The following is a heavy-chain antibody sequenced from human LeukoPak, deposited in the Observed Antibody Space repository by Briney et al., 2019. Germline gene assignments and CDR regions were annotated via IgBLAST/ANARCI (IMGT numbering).Heavy chain of an antibody. CDR2: IYYSGST. Sequence: SETLSLTCTVSGGSISSGGYYWSWIRQHPGKGLEWIGYIYYSGSTYYNPSLKSRLTMSVDTSKNQFSLKLSSVTAADTAVYYCTSELSTNIDYWGQGTLVTVSS. CDR3: TSELSTNIDY. D-gene: IGHD5/OR15-5a*01. V-gene: IGHV4-31*03. CDR1: GGSISSGGYY. J-gene: IGHJ4*02.